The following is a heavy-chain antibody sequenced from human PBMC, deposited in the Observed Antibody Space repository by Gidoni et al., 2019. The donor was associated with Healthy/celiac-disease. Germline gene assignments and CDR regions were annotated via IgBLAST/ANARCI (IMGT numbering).Heavy chain of an antibody. V-gene: IGHV3-33*01. Sequence: QVQLVESGGGVVQPGRSLRLSCAASGFTFSSYGMHWVRQAPGKGLEWVAVIWYDGSNKYYADSVKGRFTISRDNSKNTLYLQMNSLRAEDTAVYYCARDCSGGSCYPPYYYGMDVWGQGTTVTVSS. CDR2: IWYDGSNK. D-gene: IGHD2-15*01. CDR3: ARDCSGGSCYPPYYYGMDV. CDR1: GFTFSSYG. J-gene: IGHJ6*02.